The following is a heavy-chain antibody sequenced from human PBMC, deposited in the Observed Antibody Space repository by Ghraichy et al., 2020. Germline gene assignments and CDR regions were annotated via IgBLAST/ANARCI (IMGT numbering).Heavy chain of an antibody. CDR3: AHTVVAAVVATNYFDY. Sequence: SGPTLVKPTQTLTLTCTFSGFSLSTSKVGVGWIRQPPGKALEWLALIYWDDDKRYSPSLKSRLTITKDTSKNQVVLTMTNMDPVDTATYYCAHTVVAAVVATNYFDYWGQGTLVTVSS. J-gene: IGHJ4*02. CDR1: GFSLSTSKVG. V-gene: IGHV2-5*02. D-gene: IGHD6-13*01. CDR2: IYWDDDK.